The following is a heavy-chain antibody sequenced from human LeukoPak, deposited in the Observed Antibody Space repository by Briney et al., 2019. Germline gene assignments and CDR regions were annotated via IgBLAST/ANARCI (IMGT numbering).Heavy chain of an antibody. Sequence: SETLSLTCTVSGGSISSSSYYWGWIRQPPGKGLEWIGSIYYSGSTYYNPSLKSRVTISVDTSKNQFSLKLSSVTAADTAVYYCARASKVQRRDAFDIWGQGTMVTVS. D-gene: IGHD4/OR15-4a*01. V-gene: IGHV4-39*07. J-gene: IGHJ3*02. CDR1: GGSISSSSYY. CDR2: IYYSGST. CDR3: ARASKVQRRDAFDI.